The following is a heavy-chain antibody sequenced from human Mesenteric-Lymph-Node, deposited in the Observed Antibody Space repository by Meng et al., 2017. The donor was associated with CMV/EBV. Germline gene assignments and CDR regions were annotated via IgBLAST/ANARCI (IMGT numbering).Heavy chain of an antibody. CDR2: ISYDGNSQ. V-gene: IGHV3-30*02. Sequence: GESLKISCAASGFTFGNHAMHWVRQAPGKGLEWVAFISYDGNSQSYVDSVKGQFTISRDNSKNTLYLQMNSVRPEDTALYFCAKDLGSINWGQNFLDYWGQGTLVTVSS. CDR3: AKDLGSINWGQNFLDY. J-gene: IGHJ4*02. D-gene: IGHD7-27*01. CDR1: GFTFGNHA.